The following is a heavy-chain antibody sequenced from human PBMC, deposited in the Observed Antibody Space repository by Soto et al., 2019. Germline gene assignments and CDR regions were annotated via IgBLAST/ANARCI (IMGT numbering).Heavy chain of an antibody. J-gene: IGHJ4*02. CDR2: IGSIRFSNSA. CDR1: DGSVTTGPYY. CDR3: ARHAPPGVAPPFSH. V-gene: IGHV4-39*01. Sequence: SETLSLTCSVSDGSVTTGPYYWAWIRQPPGKGLEWIGSIGSIRFSNSAYYNPSLQSRVTISVDPSKNQFSLKVNSVAAEDSAVYYCARHAPPGVAPPFSHWGQGTLVTVS. D-gene: IGHD6-13*01.